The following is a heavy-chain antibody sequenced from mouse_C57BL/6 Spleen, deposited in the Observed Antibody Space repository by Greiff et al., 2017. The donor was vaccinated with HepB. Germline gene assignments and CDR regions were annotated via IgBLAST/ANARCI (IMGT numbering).Heavy chain of an antibody. CDR1: GYTFTSYW. CDR3: TTYYYGSSYDY. CDR2: IYPGNSDT. J-gene: IGHJ2*01. D-gene: IGHD1-1*01. V-gene: IGHV1-5*01. Sequence: VQLQQSGTVLARPGASVKMSCKTSGYTFTSYWMHWVKQRPGQGLEWIGAIYPGNSDTSYNQKFKGKAKLTAVTSASTAYMELSSLTNEYSAVYYCTTYYYGSSYDYWGQGTTLTVSS.